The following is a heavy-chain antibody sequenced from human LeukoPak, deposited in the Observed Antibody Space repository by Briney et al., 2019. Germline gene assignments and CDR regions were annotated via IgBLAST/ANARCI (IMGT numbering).Heavy chain of an antibody. Sequence: SETLSLTCAVSGGSISRGTYWSWVRQPPGKGLEWNGEIYYNGSTKYNPSLKSRITISVDTSKNQFSLNLRSVTAADTAVYYCAKNRLNSGGYPSFEYWGQGTLVTVSS. CDR3: AKNRLNSGGYPSFEY. D-gene: IGHD3-22*01. V-gene: IGHV4-4*02. J-gene: IGHJ4*02. CDR1: GGSISRGTY. CDR2: IYYNGST.